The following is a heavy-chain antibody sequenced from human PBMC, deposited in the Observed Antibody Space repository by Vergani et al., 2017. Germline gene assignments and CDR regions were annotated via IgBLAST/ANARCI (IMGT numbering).Heavy chain of an antibody. D-gene: IGHD4-11*01. V-gene: IGHV4-34*01. CDR3: ARVNTETNGHLYYYYHMDV. Sequence: QVQLQQWGGGLLKPSETLSLTCVVNGGSFTSYHWTWIRQSPGEVLEWVGDIDHTGRPDYNPSLKSRLTMSVDKSRNQFSLTLNSVTATDTAIYFCARVNTETNGHLYYYYHMDVWGQGTAVTVS. J-gene: IGHJ6*03. CDR2: IDHTGRP. CDR1: GGSFTSYH.